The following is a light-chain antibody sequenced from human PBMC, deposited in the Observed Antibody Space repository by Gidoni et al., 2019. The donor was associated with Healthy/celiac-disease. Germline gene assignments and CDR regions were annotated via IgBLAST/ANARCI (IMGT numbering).Light chain of an antibody. CDR3: QQYNSYSRT. Sequence: DIQLPQSPSTLSASVGDRVTITCRASQIISSWLAWYQQKPGKAPTILIYKASSLESGVPSRFSSSGSGTEFTLTISSLQPDDFATYYCQQYNSYSRTFGQGTKVEIK. V-gene: IGKV1-5*03. J-gene: IGKJ1*01. CDR2: KAS. CDR1: QIISSW.